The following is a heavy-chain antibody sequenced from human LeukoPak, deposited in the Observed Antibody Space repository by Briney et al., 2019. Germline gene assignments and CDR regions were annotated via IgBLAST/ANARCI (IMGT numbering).Heavy chain of an antibody. D-gene: IGHD5-24*01. J-gene: IGHJ6*02. Sequence: GASVKVSCKASGYTFTAYYVHWVRQAPGEGLWWLGWINPNSGGTKYSQKFQGRVTMTRDTSISTAYMELTRLRSDDTAMYYCARPDGYNYNYGIAVWGQGTTVTVSS. CDR3: ARPDGYNYNYGIAV. V-gene: IGHV1-2*02. CDR2: INPNSGGT. CDR1: GYTFTAYY.